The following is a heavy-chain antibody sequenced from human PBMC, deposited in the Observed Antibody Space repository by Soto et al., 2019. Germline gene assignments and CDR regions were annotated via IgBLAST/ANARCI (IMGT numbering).Heavy chain of an antibody. J-gene: IGHJ4*01. D-gene: IGHD2-2*01. V-gene: IGHV4-61*01. CDR1: GGSVSSGSYY. CDR2: IYYSGST. Sequence: SEKLSLTCTFSGGSVSSGSYYWSWIRQPPGKGLEWSGYIYYSGSTNYNPSLKSRVTLSVDTSKNPFSLKLSPVTAAATAVYYCASIVGPPAANRRFGTTDYWCPGTLVTLSS. CDR3: ASIVGPPAANRRFGTTDY.